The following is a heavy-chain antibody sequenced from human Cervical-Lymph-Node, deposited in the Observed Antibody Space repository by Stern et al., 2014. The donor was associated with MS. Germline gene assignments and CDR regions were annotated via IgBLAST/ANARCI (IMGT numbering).Heavy chain of an antibody. CDR1: GYTFPNYY. Sequence: QVQLVQSGPEVKKPGASVMVSCKTSGYTFPNYYIHSVRQAPGQGLEWMGIINPNGSVTASAQKFQGRLTMTRDTSTTTVYMRLITLTSEDTAMYYCTRAVGGVGREWGQGTLVFVSS. J-gene: IGHJ4*02. D-gene: IGHD3-16*01. CDR2: INPNGSVT. V-gene: IGHV1-46*01. CDR3: TRAVGGVGRE.